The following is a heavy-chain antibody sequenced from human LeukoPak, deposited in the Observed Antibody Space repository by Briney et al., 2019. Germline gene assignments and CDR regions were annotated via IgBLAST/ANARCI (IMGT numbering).Heavy chain of an antibody. CDR2: ISAYNGNT. Sequence: GASVKVSCKASGYTFTSYGISWVRQAPGQGLAWMGWISAYNGNTNYAQKLQGRVTMNTDTSTSTAYMELRSLRSDDTGVYYCAGCLFGGTGWFDPWGQGTLVTVSS. V-gene: IGHV1-18*01. J-gene: IGHJ5*02. CDR1: GYTFTSYG. D-gene: IGHD3-16*01. CDR3: AGCLFGGTGWFDP.